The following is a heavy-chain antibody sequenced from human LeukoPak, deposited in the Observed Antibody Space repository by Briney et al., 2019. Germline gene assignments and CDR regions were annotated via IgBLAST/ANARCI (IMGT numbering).Heavy chain of an antibody. CDR2: IKPDGSEQ. V-gene: IGHV3-7*03. J-gene: IGHJ6*03. CDR1: GFNLSSYW. D-gene: IGHD3-16*01. Sequence: GGSLRLSCEASGFNLSSYWMSWVRQAPGKGLEYVATIKPDGSEQLYVGSAKGRFTISKDSAKNSVFLQINSLRAEDTAVYYCAKLGGQEVYNYYVGVWGKGTTVAVSS. CDR3: AKLGGQEVYNYYVGV.